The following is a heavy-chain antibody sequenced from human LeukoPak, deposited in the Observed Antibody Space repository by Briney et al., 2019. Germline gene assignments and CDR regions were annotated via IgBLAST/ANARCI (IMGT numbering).Heavy chain of an antibody. V-gene: IGHV1-69*05. CDR1: GGTFRTYS. CDR3: ARVDRYHFYLDV. CDR2: IIPIFGTP. J-gene: IGHJ6*03. Sequence: SVKVSCKASGGTFRTYSVTWVRQAPGQGLEWLGGIIPIFGTPNYAQKFQGRVKVTTDDVTGTAYMELSSLMSEDTAIHYCARVDRYHFYLDVWGKGTPVTVSS.